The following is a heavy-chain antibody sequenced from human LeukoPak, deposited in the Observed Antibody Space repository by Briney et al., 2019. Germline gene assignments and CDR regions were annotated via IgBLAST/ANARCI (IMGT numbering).Heavy chain of an antibody. CDR2: IIPIFGTA. CDR1: GGTFSSYA. V-gene: IGHV1-69*05. CDR3: ARSYYDSSGFSP. Sequence: ASVKVSCKASGGTFSSYAISWVRQAPGQGLEWMGGIIPIFGTANYAQKFQGRVTITTDESTSTASMELSSLRSEDTAVYYCARSYYDSSGFSPWGQGTLVTVSS. D-gene: IGHD3-22*01. J-gene: IGHJ5*02.